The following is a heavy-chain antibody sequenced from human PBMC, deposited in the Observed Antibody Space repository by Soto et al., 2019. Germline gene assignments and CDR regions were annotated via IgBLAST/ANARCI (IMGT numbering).Heavy chain of an antibody. J-gene: IGHJ6*02. V-gene: IGHV3-48*02. CDR1: GFTFSSYS. D-gene: IGHD3-22*01. CDR3: ARDRGNYDSSGYYYYYGMDV. Sequence: GGSLRLSCAASGFTFSSYSMNWVRQAPGKGLEWVSYISSSSSTIYYADSVKGRFTISRDNVKNSLYLQMNSLRDEDTAVYYCARDRGNYDSSGYYYYYGMDVWGQGTTVTVSS. CDR2: ISSSSSTI.